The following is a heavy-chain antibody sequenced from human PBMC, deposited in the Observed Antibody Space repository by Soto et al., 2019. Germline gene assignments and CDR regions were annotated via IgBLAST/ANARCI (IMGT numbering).Heavy chain of an antibody. D-gene: IGHD2-21*01. CDR3: ATNLWGTGDFDY. CDR2: MSPNSGNT. Sequence: HVQLVQSGAEVKNPGASVRVSCKTSGYTFTSYDINWMRQATGQGLEWLGWMSPNSGNTGYAQKFQGRVMMTRDTSTSTAYMELSSLQDEDTAIYYCATNLWGTGDFDYWGHGTLVTVSS. CDR1: GYTFTSYD. V-gene: IGHV1-8*02. J-gene: IGHJ5*01.